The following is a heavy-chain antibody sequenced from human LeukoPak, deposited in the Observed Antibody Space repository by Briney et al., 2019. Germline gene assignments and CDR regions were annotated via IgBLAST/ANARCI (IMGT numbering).Heavy chain of an antibody. CDR3: TREKSYGYIRADS. Sequence: SETLSLTCTVSGGSISSGSYYWSWIRQPAGKGLEWIGHIYASGGTKYNPSLESRVTISIDTSKNQLSLRLSSVTAADTAVYYCTREKSYGYIRADSWGQGTLVAVSS. D-gene: IGHD3-16*01. J-gene: IGHJ4*02. CDR2: IYASGGT. V-gene: IGHV4-61*09. CDR1: GGSISSGSYY.